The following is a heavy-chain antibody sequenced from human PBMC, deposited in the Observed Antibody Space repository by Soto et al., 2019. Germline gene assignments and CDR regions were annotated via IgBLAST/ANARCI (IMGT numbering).Heavy chain of an antibody. CDR1: GGTFTDYA. V-gene: IGHV1-69*13. CDR2: IIPIFRSS. J-gene: IGHJ4*02. Sequence: RAAVKVSCKASGGTFTDYAFSWLRQSPGQGLEWMGGIIPIFRSSNFAQKFQGRLTIFADASAGTAYMELSSLRSDDTAIYYCAKDVGFQQHLFVFDLWGQGTLVTVSS. D-gene: IGHD3-10*02. CDR3: AKDVGFQQHLFVFDL.